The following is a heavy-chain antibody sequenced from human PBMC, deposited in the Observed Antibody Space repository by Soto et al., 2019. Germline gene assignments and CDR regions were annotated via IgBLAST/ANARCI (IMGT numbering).Heavy chain of an antibody. D-gene: IGHD5-12*01. V-gene: IGHV6-1*01. J-gene: IGHJ2*01. CDR3: ARDGSGFHWYFDL. Sequence: QAQLQQSGPGLVKPSQTLSLTCAISGDSVSSKSATWSWIRQSPSRGLEWLGRTYYRSKWYNDYAVSVKCRIVINSDTSKNQFSLQLNSVTPEDTAVYYCARDGSGFHWYFDLWGRGTPVTVSS. CDR1: GDSVSSKSAT. CDR2: TYYRSKWYN.